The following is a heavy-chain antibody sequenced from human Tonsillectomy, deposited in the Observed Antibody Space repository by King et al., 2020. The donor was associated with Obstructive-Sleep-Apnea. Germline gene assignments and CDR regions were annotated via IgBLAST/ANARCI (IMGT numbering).Heavy chain of an antibody. CDR1: GFTFSSYV. J-gene: IGHJ6*02. CDR3: ASLYGDSAHYFYRGLDV. CDR2: ISYDGSNK. Sequence: VQLVESGGGVVQPGRSLRLSCAASGFTFSSYVMHWVRQAPGKGLEWVAGISYDGSNKYYADSVKGRLTISRDNSKNTLYLQMNSLRPEDTAVYYCASLYGDSAHYFYRGLDVWGQGTTVTVS. V-gene: IGHV3-30*03. D-gene: IGHD4-17*01.